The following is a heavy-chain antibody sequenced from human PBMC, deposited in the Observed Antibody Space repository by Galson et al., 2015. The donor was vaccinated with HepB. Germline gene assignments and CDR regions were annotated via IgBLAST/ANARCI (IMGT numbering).Heavy chain of an antibody. Sequence: SLRLSCAASGFTVSSNYMSWVRQAPGKGLEWVSVIYSGDNTNYTDPWTGRFTISSDNSKNTLYLQMNSLRAEDTAVYYCARAPGYSSSWYDAYFDYWGQGTLVTVSS. J-gene: IGHJ4*02. CDR3: ARAPGYSSSWYDAYFDY. D-gene: IGHD6-13*01. V-gene: IGHV3-66*01. CDR1: GFTVSSNY. CDR2: IYSGDNT.